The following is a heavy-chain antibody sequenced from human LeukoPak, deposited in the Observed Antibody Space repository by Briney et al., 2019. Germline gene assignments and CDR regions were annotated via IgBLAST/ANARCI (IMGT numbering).Heavy chain of an antibody. CDR3: ASFGYYYDSSGGASDY. CDR1: GFTFSSYS. Sequence: GGSLRLSCAASGFTFSSYSMNWVRQAPGKGLEWVSSISSSSSYIYYADSVKGRFTISRDNAKNSLYLQMTSLRAEDTAVYDCASFGYYYDSSGGASDYWGQGTLVTVSS. CDR2: ISSSSSYI. J-gene: IGHJ4*02. V-gene: IGHV3-21*01. D-gene: IGHD3-22*01.